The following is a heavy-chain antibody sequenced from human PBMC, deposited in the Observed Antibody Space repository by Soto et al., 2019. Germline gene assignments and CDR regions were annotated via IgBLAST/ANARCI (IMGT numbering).Heavy chain of an antibody. CDR3: ARDRALIVVVVAGYNWFDP. D-gene: IGHD2-15*01. V-gene: IGHV3-7*03. Sequence: GGSLRLSCAASGFTFSSYWMSWVRQAPGKGLEWVANIKQDGSEKYYVDSVKGRFTISRDNAKNSLYLQMNSLRAEDTAMYYCARDRALIVVVVAGYNWFDPWGQGTLVTVSS. J-gene: IGHJ5*02. CDR2: IKQDGSEK. CDR1: GFTFSSYW.